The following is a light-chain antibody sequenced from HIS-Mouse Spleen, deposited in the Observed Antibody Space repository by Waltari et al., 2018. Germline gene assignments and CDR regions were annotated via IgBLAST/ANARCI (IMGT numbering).Light chain of an antibody. CDR3: QAWDSSTANVV. J-gene: IGLJ2*01. CDR2: QDS. Sequence: VLTQPPSVSVSPGQTASITCSGDKLGDKYACWYQQKPGQSPVLVIYQDSKRPSGIPERFSGSNSGNTATLTISGTQAMDEADYYCQAWDSSTANVVFGGGTKLTVL. V-gene: IGLV3-1*01. CDR1: KLGDKY.